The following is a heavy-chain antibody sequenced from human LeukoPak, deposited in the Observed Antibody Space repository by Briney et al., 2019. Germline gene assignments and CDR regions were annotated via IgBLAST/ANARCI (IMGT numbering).Heavy chain of an antibody. CDR3: ARFKFGQTTVTTEDY. V-gene: IGHV1-2*06. D-gene: IGHD4-17*01. CDR2: INPNSGGT. Sequence: ASVKVSCKASGYTFTGYYMHWVLQATGQGLEWMGRINPNSGGTNHAQKFQRRVTMTRDTSISTAYMELSRLRSDDTAVYYCARFKFGQTTVTTEDYWGQGTLVTVSS. J-gene: IGHJ4*02. CDR1: GYTFTGYY.